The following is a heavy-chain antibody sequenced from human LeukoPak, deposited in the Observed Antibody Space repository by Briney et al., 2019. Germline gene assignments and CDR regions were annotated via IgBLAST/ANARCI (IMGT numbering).Heavy chain of an antibody. Sequence: GGSLRLSCAASGFTFRSYAMHWVRQAPGKGLEWVAVISYDGSSKYYEDSVKGRFTISRDNSKNTPYLQMNSLRAEDTAVYYCARDSRMLWFGESSLANWFYPWGEGTLVTVSS. CDR2: ISYDGSSK. CDR1: GFTFRSYA. CDR3: ARDSRMLWFGESSLANWFYP. D-gene: IGHD3-10*01. V-gene: IGHV3-30*04. J-gene: IGHJ5*02.